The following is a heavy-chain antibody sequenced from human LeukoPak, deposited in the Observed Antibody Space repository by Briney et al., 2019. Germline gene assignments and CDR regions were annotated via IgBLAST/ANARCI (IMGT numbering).Heavy chain of an antibody. CDR3: AREAAYYDILTGYKEYYFDY. J-gene: IGHJ4*02. D-gene: IGHD3-9*01. Sequence: HPGGSLRLSCTVSGFTVSSNSMSWVRQAPGKGLEWVSFIYSDNTHYSDSVKGRFTISRDNSKNTLYLQMNSLRAEDTAVYYCAREAAYYDILTGYKEYYFDYWGQGTLVTVSS. CDR2: IYSDNT. CDR1: GFTVSSNS. V-gene: IGHV3-53*01.